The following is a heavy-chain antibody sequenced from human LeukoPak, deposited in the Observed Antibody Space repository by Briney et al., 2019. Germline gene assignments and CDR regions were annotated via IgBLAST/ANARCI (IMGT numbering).Heavy chain of an antibody. Sequence: SETLSLTCTVSGGSISSYYWSWIRQPPGKGLEWIGYIYYSGSTNYNPSLKSRVTISVDTSKNQFSLKLSSVTAADTAVYYCARKFRVRQPGEDYYYMDVWGKGTTVTVSS. D-gene: IGHD3-10*01. CDR3: ARKFRVRQPGEDYYYMDV. CDR1: GGSISSYY. CDR2: IYYSGST. V-gene: IGHV4-59*01. J-gene: IGHJ6*03.